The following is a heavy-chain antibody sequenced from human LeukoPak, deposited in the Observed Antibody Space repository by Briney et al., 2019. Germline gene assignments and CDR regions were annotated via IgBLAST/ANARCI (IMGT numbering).Heavy chain of an antibody. D-gene: IGHD3-9*01. CDR1: GGSISSSSYY. J-gene: IGHJ4*02. V-gene: IGHV4-39*01. CDR3: ARTLRYFDWLFDY. Sequence: PSETLSLTCTVSGGSISSSSYYWGWIRQPPGKGLEWMGSIYYSGSTYYNPSLKSRVTISVDTSKNQFSLKLSSVTAADTAVYYCARTLRYFDWLFDYWGQGTLVTVSS. CDR2: IYYSGST.